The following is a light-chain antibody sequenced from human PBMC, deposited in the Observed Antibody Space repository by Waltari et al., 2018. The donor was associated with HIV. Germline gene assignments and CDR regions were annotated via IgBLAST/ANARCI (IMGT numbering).Light chain of an antibody. CDR3: CSYTSSGTLV. V-gene: IGLV2-14*01. CDR1: SSDVGAYDY. Sequence: QSALTQPASVSASPGQSITISCTGTSSDVGAYDYVSWYQYHPGKAPKLMISEVSSRPSWVSTLFSGSKSGNTASLTISGLQDEDEAEYYCCSYTSSGTLVFGGGTKLTVL. J-gene: IGLJ2*01. CDR2: EVS.